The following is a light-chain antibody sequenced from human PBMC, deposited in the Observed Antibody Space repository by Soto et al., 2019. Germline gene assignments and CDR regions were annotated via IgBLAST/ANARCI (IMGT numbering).Light chain of an antibody. CDR3: SSYAGSNSLL. J-gene: IGLJ1*01. Sequence: QSVLTQPPSASGSPGQSVTISSAGNSRDVGGYIYVSWYQHHPGRAPKLIIFHVSERPSGVPDRFSGAKSGNTASLTVSGLQAEDEADYYCSSYAGSNSLLFGTGTKVTVL. CDR2: HVS. V-gene: IGLV2-8*01. CDR1: SRDVGGYIY.